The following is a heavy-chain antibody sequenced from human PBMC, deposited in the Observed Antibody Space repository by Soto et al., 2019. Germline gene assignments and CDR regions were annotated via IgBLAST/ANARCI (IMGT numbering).Heavy chain of an antibody. Sequence: QVQLVQSGAEVKKPGASVKVSCKASGYGFTSYGISWVRQAPGQGLEWMGWISAYDGNTNYAQKVLGRVTMTTDTSTTAAYMELRSLRSDDTAVYYGARCGSGCPRPDYWGQGTLVTVSS. CDR1: GYGFTSYG. CDR3: ARCGSGCPRPDY. D-gene: IGHD6-19*01. J-gene: IGHJ4*02. V-gene: IGHV1-18*01. CDR2: ISAYDGNT.